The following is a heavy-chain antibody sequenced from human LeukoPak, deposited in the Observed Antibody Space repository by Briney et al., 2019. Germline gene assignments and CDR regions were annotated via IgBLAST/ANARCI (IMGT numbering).Heavy chain of an antibody. CDR3: AKVYDSSGYYSFFDY. J-gene: IGHJ4*02. V-gene: IGHV3-23*01. D-gene: IGHD3-22*01. CDR1: GFTFSSYA. Sequence: GGSLTLSYPACGFTFSSYAMSWVRQAPGKGLDWLSAISGSGGSTYYADSVKGRFTISRDNSKNTLYLQMNSLRAEDTAVYYCAKVYDSSGYYSFFDYWGQGTLVTVSS. CDR2: ISGSGGST.